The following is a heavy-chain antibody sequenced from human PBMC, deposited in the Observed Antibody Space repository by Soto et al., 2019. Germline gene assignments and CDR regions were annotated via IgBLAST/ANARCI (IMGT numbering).Heavy chain of an antibody. Sequence: QVQLVQSGATVKRPGSSVRVSCQASGDTFSTHTITWVRQAPGQGLEWVGRIIPALGITTYAQRFQGRVTISAVRYTSTAYVVLSSLTSDDTALYYCARDQYCSVSSCFGYPDVWGGGTAVIVSS. CDR3: ARDQYCSVSSCFGYPDV. CDR1: GDTFSTHT. CDR2: IIPALGIT. D-gene: IGHD2-15*01. J-gene: IGHJ6*04. V-gene: IGHV1-69*08.